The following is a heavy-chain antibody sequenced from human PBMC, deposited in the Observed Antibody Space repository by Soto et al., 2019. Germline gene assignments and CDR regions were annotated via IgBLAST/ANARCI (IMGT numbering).Heavy chain of an antibody. V-gene: IGHV3-7*04. Sequence: EVQLVESGGGLVQPGWSLRLSCAASGFTFSSSWMSWVRQAPGKGLEWVASIKQDGSVKFYVDSVKGRFTISRDNAKNALYLKMGSLRVEDTAVYYGAGGNAFDVGGKGKMVTVSS. CDR3: AGGNAFDV. CDR1: GFTFSSSW. CDR2: IKQDGSVK. J-gene: IGHJ3*01.